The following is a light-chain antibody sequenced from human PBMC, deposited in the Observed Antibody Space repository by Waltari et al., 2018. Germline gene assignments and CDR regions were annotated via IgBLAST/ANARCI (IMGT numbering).Light chain of an antibody. CDR2: DVR. V-gene: IGLV2-14*01. J-gene: IGLJ2*01. Sequence: QSAPTQPASVSGSPGQSLTISCTGTSSDVGGYNFVPWYQPHPGKAPKPRILDVRKRPSGISVCFSGSKSGNTASLTISGLQAEDEADYYCSSYTSSSTIVFGGGTKLTVL. CDR1: SSDVGGYNF. CDR3: SSYTSSSTIV.